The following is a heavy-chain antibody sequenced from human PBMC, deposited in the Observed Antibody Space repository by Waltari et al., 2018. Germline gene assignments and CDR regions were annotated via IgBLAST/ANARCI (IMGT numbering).Heavy chain of an antibody. J-gene: IGHJ4*02. D-gene: IGHD2-21*01. Sequence: EVQLVESGGGLVQPGGSLRLSCAASGFTSFNYFISWVRQAPGKGLEWNSASSDGGVYTYYADSVEGRFTISRDSSKNTIYLQMNSLRVEDTALYYCAKGFEDLLPFDHWGQGTQVTVSS. V-gene: IGHV3-23*04. CDR3: AKGFEDLLPFDH. CDR1: GFTSFNYF. CDR2: SSDGGVYT.